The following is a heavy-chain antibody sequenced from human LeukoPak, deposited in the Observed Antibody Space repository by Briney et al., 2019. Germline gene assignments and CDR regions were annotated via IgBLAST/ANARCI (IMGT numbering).Heavy chain of an antibody. J-gene: IGHJ5*02. Sequence: KSSETLSLTCAVYGGSFSGYYWSWIRQPPGKGLEWIGEINHSGSTNYNPSLKSRVTISVDTSKNQFSLKLSSVTAGDTAVYYCARGRIVVVPAAQERGYYGSGAFDPWGKGTLVTVSS. CDR2: INHSGST. CDR1: GGSFSGYY. D-gene: IGHD2-2*01. V-gene: IGHV4-34*01. CDR3: ARGRIVVVPAAQERGYYGSGAFDP.